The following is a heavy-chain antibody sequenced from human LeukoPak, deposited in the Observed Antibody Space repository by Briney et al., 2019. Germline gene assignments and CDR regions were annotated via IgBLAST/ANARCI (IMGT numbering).Heavy chain of an antibody. CDR3: AREYYGSGSYYRGY. V-gene: IGHV1-69*05. Sequence: SVKVSCKVSGYTFTTYGISWVRQAPGQGLEWMGRIIPIFGTANYAQKFQGRVTITTDESTSTAYMELSSLRSEDTAVYYCAREYYGSGSYYRGYWGQGTLVTVSS. J-gene: IGHJ4*02. CDR1: GYTFTTYG. CDR2: IIPIFGTA. D-gene: IGHD3-10*01.